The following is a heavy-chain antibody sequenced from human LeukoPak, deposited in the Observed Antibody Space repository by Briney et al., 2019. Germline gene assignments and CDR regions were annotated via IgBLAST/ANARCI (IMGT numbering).Heavy chain of an antibody. Sequence: GASVKVSCKASGYTFTSFAISWGRQSPGQGVECMGWFSALNGKPIYAQKLQGRVSMTTDTSTRTAYMELRSLRSDYTAVYYYARDRGYGSGSYTYYYYYGMDVWGKGTTVTVSS. J-gene: IGHJ6*04. D-gene: IGHD3-10*01. CDR2: FSALNGKP. V-gene: IGHV1-18*04. CDR3: ARDRGYGSGSYTYYYYYGMDV. CDR1: GYTFTSFA.